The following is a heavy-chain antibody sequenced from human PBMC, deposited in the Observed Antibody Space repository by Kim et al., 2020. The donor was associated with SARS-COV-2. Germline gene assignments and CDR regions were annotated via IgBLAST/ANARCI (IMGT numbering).Heavy chain of an antibody. CDR3: ARPRIAVSGAVDF. Sequence: SETLSLTCTVSGASISGSNYYCAWFRQPPGRGLEWIGSIHYSGAIYSNPSFKPRVVISVDKSKNQLSLNLNSVTSADAAVYFCARPRIAVSGAVDFWGQGTLVAISS. D-gene: IGHD6-19*01. J-gene: IGHJ4*02. CDR1: GASISGSNYY. V-gene: IGHV4-39*01. CDR2: IHYSGAI.